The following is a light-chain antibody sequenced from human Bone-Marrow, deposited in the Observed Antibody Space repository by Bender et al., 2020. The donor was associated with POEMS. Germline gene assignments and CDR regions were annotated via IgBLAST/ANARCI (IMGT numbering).Light chain of an antibody. CDR1: ISDVGNYHL. CDR2: EGS. J-gene: IGLJ1*01. V-gene: IGLV2-23*01. Sequence: QSALTQPASVSGSPGQSITVSCTGTISDVGNYHLVSWYQQHPGRAPKLLIYEGSKRASGVSDRFSGSKSGNAASLTISGLQSGNEAKYYCCSYIGSGTYAFGTGTAVSVL. CDR3: CSYIGSGTYA.